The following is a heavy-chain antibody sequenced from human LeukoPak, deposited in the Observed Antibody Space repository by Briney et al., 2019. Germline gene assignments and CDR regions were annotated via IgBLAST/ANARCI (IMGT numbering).Heavy chain of an antibody. V-gene: IGHV1-8*01. CDR3: ARGGIAVAGGLSYYYYGMDV. CDR1: GYTFTSYD. D-gene: IGHD6-19*01. Sequence: ASVKVSRQASGYTFTSYDINWVRQATGHGLEWMGWMTPNRGNTGYAQKFQGRVTMTRNTSISTAYMELSSLRSEDTAVYYCARGGIAVAGGLSYYYYGMDVWGQGTTVTVSS. CDR2: MTPNRGNT. J-gene: IGHJ6*02.